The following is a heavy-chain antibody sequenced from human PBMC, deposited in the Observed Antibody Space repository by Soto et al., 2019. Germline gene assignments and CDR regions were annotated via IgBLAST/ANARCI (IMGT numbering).Heavy chain of an antibody. CDR2: IYNTGST. D-gene: IGHD6-19*01. V-gene: IGHV4-31*03. CDR1: GASMKIGGYY. Sequence: SETLSLTCSVSGASMKIGGYYWTWIRQRPGEGLEWIGYIYNTGSTYYNPSLQSRLTISVDTSKNQFSLKLTSVTAADTAFYYCARDVAGADYFDYWSQGTLVTVS. J-gene: IGHJ4*02. CDR3: ARDVAGADYFDY.